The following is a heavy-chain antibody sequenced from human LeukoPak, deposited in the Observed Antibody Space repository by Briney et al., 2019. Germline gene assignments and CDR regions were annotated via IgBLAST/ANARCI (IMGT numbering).Heavy chain of an antibody. D-gene: IGHD3-10*01. CDR2: IRTDGSYT. J-gene: IGHJ5*02. CDR3: AKDDYFGSGT. CDR1: GFTFSSYG. Sequence: GESLKISCAASGFTFSSYGMHWVRQAPGKGLEWVAFIRTDGSYTYYADSVKGRFTISRDNSKNRLFLQMNSLRPEDTAVYYCAKDDYFGSGTWGQGTLVTVSS. V-gene: IGHV3-30*02.